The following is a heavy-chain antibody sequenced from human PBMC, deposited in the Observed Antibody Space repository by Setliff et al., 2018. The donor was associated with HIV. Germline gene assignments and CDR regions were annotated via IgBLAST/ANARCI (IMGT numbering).Heavy chain of an antibody. D-gene: IGHD3-10*01. CDR3: ARQGGYNSPLMV. J-gene: IGHJ4*02. CDR1: GGSISSGSYY. CDR2: IYTSGST. Sequence: SETLSLTCTVSGGSISSGSYYWSWIRQPAGKGLEWIGRIYTSGSTNYNPSLKSRVTISVDASKNQFFLQLISVTAADTAVYYCARQGGYNSPLMVWGQGKLVTVSS. V-gene: IGHV4-61*02.